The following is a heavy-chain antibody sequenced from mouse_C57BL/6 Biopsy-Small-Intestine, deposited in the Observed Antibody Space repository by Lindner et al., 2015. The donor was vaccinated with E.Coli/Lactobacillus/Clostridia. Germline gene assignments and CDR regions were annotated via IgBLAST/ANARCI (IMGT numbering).Heavy chain of an antibody. CDR1: GYTFSDYY. J-gene: IGHJ2*01. Sequence: SVKVSCKASGYTFSDYYMHWGADRPLDNDLSGWDGSVLKLVPQTMHEKFQGRVTITRDTSISTAYMELSSLRSDDTAVYYCAKVVATDRGPSFYYFDCWGQGTLVTVSS. D-gene: IGHD1-3*01. CDR2: SVLKLVP. CDR3: AKVVATDRGPSFYYFDC. V-gene: IGHV1-84*02.